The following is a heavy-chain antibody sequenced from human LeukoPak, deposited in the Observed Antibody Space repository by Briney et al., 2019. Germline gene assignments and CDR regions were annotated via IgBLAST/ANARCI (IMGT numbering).Heavy chain of an antibody. D-gene: IGHD6-19*01. CDR1: GGSISSYY. V-gene: IGHV4-59*08. Sequence: SETLSLTCTVSGGSISSYYWSWIRQPPGKGLEWIGYIYYSGSTNYNPSLKSRVTISVDTSKNQFSLKLSSVTAADTAVYYCARRRIAVAAYFDYWGQGTLVTVSS. J-gene: IGHJ4*02. CDR3: ARRRIAVAAYFDY. CDR2: IYYSGST.